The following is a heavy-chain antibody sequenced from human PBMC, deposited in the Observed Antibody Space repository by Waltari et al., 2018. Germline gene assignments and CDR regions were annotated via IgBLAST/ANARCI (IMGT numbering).Heavy chain of an antibody. CDR1: GYYFTSVG. CDR3: ATDNLNAFHN. J-gene: IGHJ4*02. Sequence: QVQLLQSGSEVTEPGASVKVPCRPSGYYFTSVGISWGRLAPGQGLEWVGWVSPLNGKTNYAQNVQDRVTMTTDTSTSTAYMELRSLRFDDTAVYFCATDNLNAFHNWGQGTLVTVSS. D-gene: IGHD1-20*01. CDR2: VSPLNGKT. V-gene: IGHV1-18*04.